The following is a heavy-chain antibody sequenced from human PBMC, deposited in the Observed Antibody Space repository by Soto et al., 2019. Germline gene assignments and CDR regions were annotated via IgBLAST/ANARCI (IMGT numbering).Heavy chain of an antibody. Sequence: EVQLVESGGALVQPGGSLRLSCAASGFTLSNYWMHWVRQAPGKGLEWVSYIDSNGGLTNYADFVKGRFTTSRDNAKNTVFLQMNSLRAEDTAVYYCASWYGINSWGQGTLVTVSS. CDR2: IDSNGGLT. D-gene: IGHD6-13*01. CDR3: ASWYGINS. V-gene: IGHV3-74*01. CDR1: GFTLSNYW. J-gene: IGHJ4*02.